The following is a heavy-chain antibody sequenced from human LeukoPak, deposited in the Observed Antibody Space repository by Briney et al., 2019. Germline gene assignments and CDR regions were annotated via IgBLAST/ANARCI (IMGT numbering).Heavy chain of an antibody. J-gene: IGHJ4*02. Sequence: GGSLRLACVSSGFTFNNYSMSWVREAPGKGLEWVSSISSRSTYIYYADSLKGRFTISRDNAKNSLYLQMNTLRGEDTAVYYCARGAERSGYDYWGQGTLVTVAS. CDR3: ARGAERSGYDY. CDR1: GFTFNNYS. D-gene: IGHD3-22*01. CDR2: ISSRSTYI. V-gene: IGHV3-21*01.